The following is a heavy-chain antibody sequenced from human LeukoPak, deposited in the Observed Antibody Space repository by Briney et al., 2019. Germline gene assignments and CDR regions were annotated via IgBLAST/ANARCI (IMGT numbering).Heavy chain of an antibody. D-gene: IGHD1-26*01. V-gene: IGHV3-23*01. CDR1: GFTFSSFA. CDR3: ARSYSGSYRDAFDI. J-gene: IGHJ3*02. Sequence: GGSLRLSCATSGFTFSSFAMSWVRQAPGKGLACVSTISGSGGSTYYADSVQGRFSISRDNSKNTLYLQVTSLRADDTSVYFCARSYSGSYRDAFDIWGQGTMVTVSS. CDR2: ISGSGGST.